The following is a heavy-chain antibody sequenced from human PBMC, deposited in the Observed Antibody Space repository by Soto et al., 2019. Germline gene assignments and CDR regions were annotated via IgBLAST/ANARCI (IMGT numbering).Heavy chain of an antibody. Sequence: GGSLRLSCAASGFTFSSYWMSWVRQAPGKGLEYVSAISSNGGSTYYANSVKGRFTISRDNSKNTLYLQMGSLRAEDMAVYYCARAEGSGSRTYYYYGMDVWGQGTTVTVSS. J-gene: IGHJ6*02. V-gene: IGHV3-64*01. CDR1: GFTFSSYW. D-gene: IGHD3-10*01. CDR2: ISSNGGST. CDR3: ARAEGSGSRTYYYYGMDV.